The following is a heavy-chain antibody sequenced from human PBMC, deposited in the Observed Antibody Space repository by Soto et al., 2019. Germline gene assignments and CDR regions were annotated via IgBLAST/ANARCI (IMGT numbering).Heavy chain of an antibody. Sequence: EVQLVESGGGLVQPGGSLRLSCAASGFPFSNYWIHWVRQAPGKGLVWVSRINSDGRSTTYADSVKGRFTISRDNAKDTMDLQMNSLRAEDTAVYYCARHGSGSYFDDWGQGTLVTVYS. CDR1: GFPFSNYW. CDR3: ARHGSGSYFDD. J-gene: IGHJ4*02. CDR2: INSDGRST. D-gene: IGHD3-10*01. V-gene: IGHV3-74*01.